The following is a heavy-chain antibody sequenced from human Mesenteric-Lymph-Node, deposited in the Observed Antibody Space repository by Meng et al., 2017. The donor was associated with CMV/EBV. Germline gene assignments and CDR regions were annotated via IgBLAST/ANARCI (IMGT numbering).Heavy chain of an antibody. D-gene: IGHD2-2*02. CDR2: ISSSGSTI. CDR1: GFTFSDYY. V-gene: IGHV3-11*01. Sequence: GGSLRLSCAASGFTFSDYYMSWIRQAPGKGLEWVSYISSSGSTIYYADSVKGRFTISRDNAKNSLYLQMNSLRAEDTAVYYCATYCSSSSCYRGGEFDYWGQGTLVTVSS. J-gene: IGHJ4*02. CDR3: ATYCSSSSCYRGGEFDY.